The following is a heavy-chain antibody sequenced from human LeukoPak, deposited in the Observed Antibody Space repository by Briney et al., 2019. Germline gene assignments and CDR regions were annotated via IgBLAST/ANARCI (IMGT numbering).Heavy chain of an antibody. CDR3: ARGPASGSNFAWFDP. J-gene: IGHJ5*02. V-gene: IGHV4-34*01. D-gene: IGHD3-10*01. CDR2: INHSGST. Sequence: PSETLSLTCAVYGGSLSHYYWSWIRQPPGKGPEWIGEINHSGSTNYNPSLKSRVTISVDMSKNQFSLELTSVTAADTAVYYCARGPASGSNFAWFDPWGQGTLVTVSS. CDR1: GGSLSHYY.